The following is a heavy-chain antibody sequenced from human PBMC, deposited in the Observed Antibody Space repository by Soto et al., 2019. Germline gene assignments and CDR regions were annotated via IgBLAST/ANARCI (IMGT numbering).Heavy chain of an antibody. CDR1: GGTFSDYP. J-gene: IGHJ5*02. V-gene: IGHV1-69*06. CDR2: FIPFSITT. Sequence: QVQLVQSGAEVKKPGSSVKVSCKASGGTFSDYPLSWVRQAPGQGLEWMGTFIPFSITTNYAQKFQGRVTITADKSTSTAYIEVRSLRSEDTAVFYCARGVMTAVTNRGFDPWGQGTLVTVSS. CDR3: ARGVMTAVTNRGFDP. D-gene: IGHD4-4*01.